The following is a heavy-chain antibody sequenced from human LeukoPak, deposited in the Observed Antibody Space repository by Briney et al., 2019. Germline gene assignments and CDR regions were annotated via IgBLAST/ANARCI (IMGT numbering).Heavy chain of an antibody. CDR3: ASSPLSMAGDTFDY. CDR2: IYTSGST. V-gene: IGHV4-4*07. CDR1: GGSISSYY. J-gene: IGHJ4*02. Sequence: SETLSLTCTVSGGSISSYYWGWIRQPAGKGLEWIGRIYTSGSTNYNPSLKSRLTMSVDTSKNQFSLKLSSVTAADTAVYYCASSPLSMAGDTFDYWGQGSLVTVSS. D-gene: IGHD6-19*01.